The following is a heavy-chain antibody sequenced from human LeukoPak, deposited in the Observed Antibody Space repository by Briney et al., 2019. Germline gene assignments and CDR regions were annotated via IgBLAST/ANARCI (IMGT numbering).Heavy chain of an antibody. CDR2: IYYSGST. CDR3: ARVGYSSGWYNWFDP. V-gene: IGHV4-59*01. Sequence: SETLSLTCTVSGGXISSDYWSWIRQPPGKGLEWIGYIYYSGSTNYNPSLKSRVTISVDTSKNQFSLKLSSVTAADTAVYYCARVGYSSGWYNWFDPWGQGTLVTVSS. D-gene: IGHD6-19*01. J-gene: IGHJ5*02. CDR1: GGXISSDY.